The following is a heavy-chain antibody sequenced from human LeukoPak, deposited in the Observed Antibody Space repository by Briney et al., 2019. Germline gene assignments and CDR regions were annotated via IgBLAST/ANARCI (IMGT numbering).Heavy chain of an antibody. D-gene: IGHD6-6*01. CDR3: ARSKAARSPPDS. CDR2: IFAGGST. CDR1: GFSVSHNY. Sequence: GGSLRLSCAASGFSVSHNYMSWVRQAPGKGLEWVPLIFAGGSTYYADSVEGRFTISRDNSKNTVFLQMNGLRAEDTAVYCCARSKAARSPPDSWGRGTLVTVSS. V-gene: IGHV3-66*01. J-gene: IGHJ4*02.